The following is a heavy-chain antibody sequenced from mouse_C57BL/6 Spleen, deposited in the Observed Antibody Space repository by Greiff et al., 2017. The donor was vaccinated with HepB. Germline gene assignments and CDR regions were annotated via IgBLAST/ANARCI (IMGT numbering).Heavy chain of an antibody. J-gene: IGHJ4*01. CDR2: ISSGSSTI. D-gene: IGHD1-1*01. V-gene: IGHV5-17*01. CDR3: ARHYYYGKNYAMDY. CDR1: GFTFSDYG. Sequence: EVKLEESGGGLVKPGGSLKLSCAASGFTFSDYGMHWVRQAPEKGLEWVAYISSGSSTIYYADTVKGRFTISRDNAKNTLFLQMTSLRSEDTAMYYCARHYYYGKNYAMDYWGQGTSVTVSS.